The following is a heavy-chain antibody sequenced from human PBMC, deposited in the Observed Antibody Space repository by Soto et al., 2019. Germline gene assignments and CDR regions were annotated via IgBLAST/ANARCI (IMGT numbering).Heavy chain of an antibody. D-gene: IGHD1-26*01. Sequence: EVQLVESGGGLVQPGGSLRLSCAASGFTVSSNYMSWVRQAPGKGLEWVSVIYSGGSTYYADSVKGRFTISRHNSKNTVYRQMNRMRAEEPAVYYCARSLVEGGRQPALGYWGQGTLVTVSS. V-gene: IGHV3-53*04. J-gene: IGHJ4*02. CDR1: GFTVSSNY. CDR2: IYSGGST. CDR3: ARSLVEGGRQPALGY.